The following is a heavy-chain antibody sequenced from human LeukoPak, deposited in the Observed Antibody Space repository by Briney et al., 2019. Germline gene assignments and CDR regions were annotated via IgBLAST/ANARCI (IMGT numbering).Heavy chain of an antibody. V-gene: IGHV3-23*01. D-gene: IGHD6-19*01. CDR1: GFTFSSYA. CDR3: AKESRYSSGWSLLYYFDY. J-gene: IGHJ4*01. CDR2: ISGSGGST. Sequence: GGSLRLSCAASGFTFSSYAMSWVRQAPGKGLEWVSAISGSGGSTYYADSVKGRFTISRDNSKNTLYLQMNSLRAEDTAVYYCAKESRYSSGWSLLYYFDYWGHGTLVTVSS.